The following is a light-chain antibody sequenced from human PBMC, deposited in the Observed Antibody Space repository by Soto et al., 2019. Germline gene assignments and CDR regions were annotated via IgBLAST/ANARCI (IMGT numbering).Light chain of an antibody. V-gene: IGLV2-14*01. J-gene: IGLJ1*01. CDR1: SSDVGGYNY. CDR2: DVS. Sequence: QSALTQPASVSGSPGQSITISCTGTSSDVGGYNYVSWYQQYPGKAPKLMIYDVSNRPSGVSNRFSGSKSGNTASLTISGLQAEDEADYYCSSYTSSSTLLYVFRTGTKLTVL. CDR3: SSYTSSSTLLYV.